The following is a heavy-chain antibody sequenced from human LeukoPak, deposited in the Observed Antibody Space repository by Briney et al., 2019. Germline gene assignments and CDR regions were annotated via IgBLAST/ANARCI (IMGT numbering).Heavy chain of an antibody. CDR2: ISYDGSNK. CDR3: AKGWAVVVLAATALSD. V-gene: IGHV3-30*18. D-gene: IGHD2-15*01. J-gene: IGHJ4*02. Sequence: GGSLRLSCAASGFTFSSYGMHWVRQAPGKGLEWVAVISYDGSNKYYADSVKGRFTISRDNSKNTLYLQMNSLRAEDTAVYYCAKGWAVVVLAATALSDWGQGTLVTVSS. CDR1: GFTFSSYG.